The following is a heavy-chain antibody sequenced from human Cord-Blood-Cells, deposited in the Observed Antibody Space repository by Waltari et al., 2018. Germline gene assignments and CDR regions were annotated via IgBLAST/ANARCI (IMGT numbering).Heavy chain of an antibody. CDR3: ACSSSWYRGPFDY. CDR1: GFTVSSNY. Sequence: EVQLVESGGGLIQPGGSLRLSCAASGFTVSSNYMSWVRQAPGKGLERVAVIYSGGSTYYADSMKGRFTISRDNAKTTLYLQMNSLRAEDTAVYYCACSSSWYRGPFDYWGQGTLVTVSS. CDR2: IYSGGST. V-gene: IGHV3-53*01. J-gene: IGHJ4*02. D-gene: IGHD6-13*01.